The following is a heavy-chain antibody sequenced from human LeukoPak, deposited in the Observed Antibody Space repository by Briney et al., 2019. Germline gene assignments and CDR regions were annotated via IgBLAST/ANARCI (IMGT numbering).Heavy chain of an antibody. CDR2: ISKDGNNE. CDR1: GFTFNSYA. V-gene: IGHV3-30*15. J-gene: IGHJ4*02. Sequence: GTSLGLSCVASGFTFNSYAMYWVRQAPGKGLEWVALISKDGNNEDHADSVKGRFTISRDNFRDTLYLHMSSLRIDDTAVYYCAGEAYYGSGKSRQPSPVWGQGTLVTVSS. D-gene: IGHD3-10*01. CDR3: AGEAYYGSGKSRQPSPV.